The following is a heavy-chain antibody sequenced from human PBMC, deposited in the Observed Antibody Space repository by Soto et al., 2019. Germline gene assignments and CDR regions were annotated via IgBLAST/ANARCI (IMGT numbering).Heavy chain of an antibody. CDR3: ARHPHYDFWSGPRGPLYYYYGMDV. CDR1: GYSFTSYW. V-gene: IGHV5-51*01. Sequence: PGESLKISCKGSGYSFTSYWIGWVRQMPGKGLEWMGIIYPGDSDTRYSPSFQGQVTISADKSISTAYLQWSSLKASDTAMYYCARHPHYDFWSGPRGPLYYYYGMDVWGQGTTLTVSS. J-gene: IGHJ6*02. CDR2: IYPGDSDT. D-gene: IGHD3-3*01.